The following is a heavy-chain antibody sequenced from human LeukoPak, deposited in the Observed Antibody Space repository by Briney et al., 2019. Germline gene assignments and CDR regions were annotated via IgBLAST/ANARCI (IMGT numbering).Heavy chain of an antibody. J-gene: IGHJ4*02. Sequence: PSETLSLTCTVSGGSSSSFSFYWGWIRQPPGKGLEWIGSILYSGSTYYNPSLKSRVAMSVDTSNKQFSLNQSSVTAADTAVYYCGRTTGLVRRIDYWGQGTLVTVSS. CDR1: GGSSSSFSFY. CDR2: ILYSGST. D-gene: IGHD2/OR15-2a*01. V-gene: IGHV4-39*01. CDR3: GRTTGLVRRIDY.